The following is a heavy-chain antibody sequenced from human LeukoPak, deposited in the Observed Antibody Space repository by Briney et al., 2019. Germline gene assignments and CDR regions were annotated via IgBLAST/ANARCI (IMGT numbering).Heavy chain of an antibody. CDR1: GGSISSYY. Sequence: SETLSLTCTVSGGSISSYYWSWIRQPPGKGLEWIGYIYYSGSTNYNPSLKSRVTISVDTSKNQFSLKLSSVTAADTAVYSCARVDYYDSSGSDAFDIWGQGTMVTVSS. J-gene: IGHJ3*02. CDR3: ARVDYYDSSGSDAFDI. D-gene: IGHD3-22*01. CDR2: IYYSGST. V-gene: IGHV4-59*01.